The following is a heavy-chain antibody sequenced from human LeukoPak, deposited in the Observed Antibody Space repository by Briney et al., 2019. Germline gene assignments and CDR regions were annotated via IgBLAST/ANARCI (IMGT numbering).Heavy chain of an antibody. D-gene: IGHD5-12*01. V-gene: IGHV3-15*01. Sequence: GGSLRLSCAASGFTFSNACMSWVRQAPGKGLEWVGRIKSKTDGGTTDYAAPVKGRFTISRDDSKNTLYLQMNSLRAEDTAIYYCAEANSGYEYYFDYWGQGTLVTVSS. CDR3: AEANSGYEYYFDY. CDR1: GFTFSNAC. CDR2: IKSKTDGGTT. J-gene: IGHJ4*02.